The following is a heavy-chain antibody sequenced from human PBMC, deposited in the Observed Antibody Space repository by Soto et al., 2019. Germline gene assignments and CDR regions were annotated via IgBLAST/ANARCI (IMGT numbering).Heavy chain of an antibody. J-gene: IGHJ4*02. V-gene: IGHV1-69*13. D-gene: IGHD4-17*01. CDR2: IIPIFGTA. CDR3: ARPYDYGDLDFDY. Sequence: SVKVSCKASGGTFSSYAISWVRQAPGQGLEWMGGIIPIFGTANYAQKFQGRVTITADESTSTAYMELSSLRSEDTAVYYCARPYDYGDLDFDYWGQGTLVTVSS. CDR1: GGTFSSYA.